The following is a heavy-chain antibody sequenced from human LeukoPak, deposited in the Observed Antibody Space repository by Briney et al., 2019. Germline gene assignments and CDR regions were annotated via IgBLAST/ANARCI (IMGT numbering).Heavy chain of an antibody. Sequence: PGGSLRLSCAASGFTFSSYAMSWVRQAPGKGLEWVSGISGSGGTTYYADPVKGRFTISRDNSKNTLYLQMNSLRAEDTAKYYCAKSLIVATTRGDYFDYWGQGTLVTVSS. CDR3: AKSLIVATTRGDYFDY. CDR1: GFTFSSYA. CDR2: ISGSGGTT. J-gene: IGHJ4*02. V-gene: IGHV3-23*01. D-gene: IGHD5-12*01.